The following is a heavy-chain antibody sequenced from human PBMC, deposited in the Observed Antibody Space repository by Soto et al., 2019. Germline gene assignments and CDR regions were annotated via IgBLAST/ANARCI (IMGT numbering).Heavy chain of an antibody. Sequence: SETLSLTCAVYGGSFSGYYWSSIRQPPGKGLEWIGEINHSRITNYNPSLKSRVTISVDTSKNQFSLKLSSVTAADTAVYYCARGGYCSGGSCYHARYNWFDPWGQGTLVTVSS. J-gene: IGHJ5*02. CDR1: GGSFSGYY. D-gene: IGHD2-15*01. CDR3: ARGGYCSGGSCYHARYNWFDP. CDR2: INHSRIT. V-gene: IGHV4-34*01.